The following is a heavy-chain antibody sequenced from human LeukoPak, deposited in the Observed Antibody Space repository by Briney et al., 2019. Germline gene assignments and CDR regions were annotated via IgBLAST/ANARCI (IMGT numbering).Heavy chain of an antibody. CDR1: GFTFSSYA. CDR2: ISYDGSNR. Sequence: PGRSLRLSCAASGFTFSSYAMHWVRQAPGEGLEWVAVISYDGSNRYYADSVKGRFTISRDNSKNTLYLQMNSLRAEDTAVYYCAKVFHDLETHYYDSSGYYVGNAFDIWGQGTMVTVSS. CDR3: AKVFHDLETHYYDSSGYYVGNAFDI. D-gene: IGHD3-22*01. J-gene: IGHJ3*02. V-gene: IGHV3-30-3*01.